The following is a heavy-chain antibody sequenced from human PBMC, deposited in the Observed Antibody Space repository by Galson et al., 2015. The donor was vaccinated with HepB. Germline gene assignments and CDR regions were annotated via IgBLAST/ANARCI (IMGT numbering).Heavy chain of an antibody. D-gene: IGHD5-18*01. J-gene: IGHJ5*02. CDR1: GFTLSSYT. Sequence: SVKVSCKASGFTLSSYTIHWVRQAPGQRLEWLGRINAGNGNTENPQKSQGRVTMTRDTSANSVSMELSSLTSEDTAIYYCARAATPVTYWFDPWGQGTLVTVSS. CDR3: ARAATPVTYWFDP. CDR2: INAGNGNT. V-gene: IGHV1-3*01.